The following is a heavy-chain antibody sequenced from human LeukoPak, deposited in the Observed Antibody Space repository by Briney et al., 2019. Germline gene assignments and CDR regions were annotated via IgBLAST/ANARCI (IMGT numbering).Heavy chain of an antibody. CDR1: GYTFTSYY. J-gene: IGHJ6*03. CDR2: INPSGGST. V-gene: IGHV1-46*01. D-gene: IGHD1-7*01. Sequence: ASVKVSCKASGYTFTSYYMHWVRQAPGQGLEWMGIINPSGGSTSYAQKFQGRVTITRNTSISTAYMELSSLRSEDTAVYYCARAGIPNWNYVSYYYYMDVWGKGTTVTVSS. CDR3: ARAGIPNWNYVSYYYYMDV.